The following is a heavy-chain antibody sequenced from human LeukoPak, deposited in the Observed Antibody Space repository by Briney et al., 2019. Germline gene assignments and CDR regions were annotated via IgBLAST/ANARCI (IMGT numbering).Heavy chain of an antibody. CDR2: ISGGGGTT. CDR1: GFSFSTYA. J-gene: IGHJ1*01. CDR3: ARPRENYYERPFHL. Sequence: PGGSLRLSCSTSGFSFSTYAMRWVRQAPGEGLEWVSTISGGGGTTYYADSVKGRFTISRDNFKNTLYLQMNSLRDDDTAVYYCARPRENYYERPFHLWGQGTLVTVSS. V-gene: IGHV3-23*01. D-gene: IGHD3-16*01.